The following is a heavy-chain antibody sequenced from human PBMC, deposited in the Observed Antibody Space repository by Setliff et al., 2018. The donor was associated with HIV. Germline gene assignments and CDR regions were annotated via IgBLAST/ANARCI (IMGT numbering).Heavy chain of an antibody. CDR3: AAFFVTPMTTQDF. CDR2: IHYNEKT. J-gene: IGHJ4*02. Sequence: PSETLSLTCTVSGGSASNSRYYWAWIRQPPGKGLEYIGSIHYNEKTYYNPSLRSRVSVSRDMSSNQFSLRLSSVTAADAAVYYCAAFFVTPMTTQDFWGQGTLVTVSS. V-gene: IGHV4-39*07. CDR1: GGSASNSRYY. D-gene: IGHD4-4*01.